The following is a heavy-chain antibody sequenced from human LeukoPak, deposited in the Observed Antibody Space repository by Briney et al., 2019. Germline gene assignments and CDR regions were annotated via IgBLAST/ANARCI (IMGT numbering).Heavy chain of an antibody. V-gene: IGHV4-4*07. CDR3: ARDKEYCGGDCSYWYFDL. J-gene: IGHJ2*01. CDR1: RGSINNYY. Sequence: SETLSLACTVSRGSINNYYWSWIRQPAGKGLEWIGRIYSSGSTNYNPSLKSRVTMSVDTSMNQFSLKLSSVTAADTAVYYCARDKEYCGGDCSYWYFDLWGRGTAVTVSS. D-gene: IGHD2-21*02. CDR2: IYSSGST.